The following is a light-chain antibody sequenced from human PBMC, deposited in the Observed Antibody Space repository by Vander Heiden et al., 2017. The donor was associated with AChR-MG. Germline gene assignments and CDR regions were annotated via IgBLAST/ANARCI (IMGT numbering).Light chain of an antibody. V-gene: IGLV1-44*01. CDR1: NSNIGSNT. CDR2: RGD. J-gene: IGLJ3*02. CDR3: AAWDDSLLGLV. Sequence: QSVLTQPPSASGTPGQRVTISCSGSNSNIGSNTVNWYQRLPGTAPKLLIFRGDQRPSGVPDRFSGSKSDTSASLAISGLQSEDEADYYCAAWDDSLLGLVFGGGTKLTVL.